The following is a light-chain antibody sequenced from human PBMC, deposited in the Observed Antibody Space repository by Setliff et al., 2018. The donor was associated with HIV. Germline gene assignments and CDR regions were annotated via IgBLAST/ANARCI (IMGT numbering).Light chain of an antibody. Sequence: ALAQPASVSGSPGQSITISCTGTSSDVGGYNYVSWYQQHPGKAPKLIIYEVRNRPSGVSDRFSGSKSGNTASLTISGLQAEDEADYYCSSYAITNTLPFGTGTKVTVL. CDR2: EVR. V-gene: IGLV2-14*01. CDR3: SSYAITNTLP. J-gene: IGLJ1*01. CDR1: SSDVGGYNY.